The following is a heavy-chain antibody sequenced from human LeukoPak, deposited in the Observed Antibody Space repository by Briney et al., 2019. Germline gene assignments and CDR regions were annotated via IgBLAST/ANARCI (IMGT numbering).Heavy chain of an antibody. D-gene: IGHD3-10*01. CDR3: ARDVAYYGSGSYYDNWFDP. CDR2: INPNSGGT. Sequence: ASVKVPCKASGYTFTGQFMHWVRQAPGQGLEWMGWINPNSGGTNYAQKFQGRVTMTRDTSISTAYMELSRLRSDDTAVYYCARDVAYYGSGSYYDNWFDPWGQGTLVTVSS. J-gene: IGHJ5*02. CDR1: GYTFTGQF. V-gene: IGHV1-2*02.